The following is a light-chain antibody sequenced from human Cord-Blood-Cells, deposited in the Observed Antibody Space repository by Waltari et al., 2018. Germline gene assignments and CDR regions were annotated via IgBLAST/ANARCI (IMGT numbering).Light chain of an antibody. V-gene: IGLV2-8*01. CDR3: SSYAGSNNLV. CDR1: RSDVGGFTS. CDR2: EVS. J-gene: IGLJ3*02. Sequence: QSALSQPPPASGSPGQPVPISCTGTRSDVGGFTSVPWYQQHPGKAPNLMIYEVSKRPSGVPDRFSGSKSGNTASLTVSGLQAEDEADYYCSSYAGSNNLVFGGGTKLTVL.